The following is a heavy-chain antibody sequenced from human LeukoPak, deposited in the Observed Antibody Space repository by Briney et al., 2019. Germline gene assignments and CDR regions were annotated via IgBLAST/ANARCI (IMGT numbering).Heavy chain of an antibody. J-gene: IGHJ6*03. CDR1: GGSISSASYY. CDR3: ARDSLYYYYYMDV. CDR2: IYTSGST. Sequence: KSSETLFLTCTVSGGSISSASYYWSWIRQPAGKGLEWIGRIYTSGSTNYNPSLKSRVTISVDTSKSQFSLKLSSVTAADTAVYYCARDSLYYYYYMDVWGKGTTVTVSS. V-gene: IGHV4-61*02.